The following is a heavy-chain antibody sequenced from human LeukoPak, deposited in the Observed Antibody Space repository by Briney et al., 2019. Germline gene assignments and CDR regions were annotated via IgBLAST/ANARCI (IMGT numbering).Heavy chain of an antibody. J-gene: IGHJ6*03. CDR3: AKDADITIFGVVISYYYYMDV. V-gene: IGHV3-23*01. CDR1: GFTFSSYA. D-gene: IGHD3-3*01. CDR2: ISGSGGST. Sequence: GGSLRLSCAASGFTFSSYAMNWVRQAPGKGLEWVSGISGSGGSTYYADSVKGRFTISRDNSKNTLYLQMNSLRAEDTAVYYCAKDADITIFGVVISYYYYMDVWGKGTTVTVSS.